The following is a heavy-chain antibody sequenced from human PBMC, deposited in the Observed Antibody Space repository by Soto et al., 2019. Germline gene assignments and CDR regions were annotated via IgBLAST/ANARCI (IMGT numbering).Heavy chain of an antibody. Sequence: SETLSLTCAVSSYSISSGYLWGWIRQPPGKGLELIGSIYHSGNTYYNPSLKSRVSISMDTSKNQFSLNLDSVTAADTAVYFCARDFAYFDSWGQGTLVTVSS. CDR3: ARDFAYFDS. CDR2: IYHSGNT. J-gene: IGHJ4*02. D-gene: IGHD3-3*01. CDR1: SYSISSGYL. V-gene: IGHV4-38-2*01.